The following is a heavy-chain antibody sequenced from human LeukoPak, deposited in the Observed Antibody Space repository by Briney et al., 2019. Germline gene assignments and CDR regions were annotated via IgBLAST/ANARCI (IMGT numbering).Heavy chain of an antibody. CDR3: AKDRILSKRITMVRGVLGNFDY. Sequence: QPGGSLRLSCAASGFTFSSYAMSWVRQAPGKGVGWGSAISGSGGSPSYAPSVKGRFTISRDNSKTPLSLQMNSLRAEDTAVYYCAKDRILSKRITMVRGVLGNFDYWGQGTLVTVSS. D-gene: IGHD3-10*01. CDR2: ISGSGGSP. CDR1: GFTFSSYA. J-gene: IGHJ4*02. V-gene: IGHV3-23*01.